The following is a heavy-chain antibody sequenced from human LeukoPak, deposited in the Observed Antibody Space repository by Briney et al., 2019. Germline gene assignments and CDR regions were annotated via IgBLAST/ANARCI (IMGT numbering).Heavy chain of an antibody. J-gene: IGHJ6*04. CDR1: GGSISSSNW. Sequence: SETLSPTCAVSGGSISSSNWWSWVRQPPGKGLEWIGEIYHSGSTNYNPSLKSRVTISVDKSKNQFSLKLSSVTAADTAVYYCARLQDIVVVPAAHYGMDVWGKGTTVTVSS. D-gene: IGHD2-2*01. CDR2: IYHSGST. CDR3: ARLQDIVVVPAAHYGMDV. V-gene: IGHV4-4*02.